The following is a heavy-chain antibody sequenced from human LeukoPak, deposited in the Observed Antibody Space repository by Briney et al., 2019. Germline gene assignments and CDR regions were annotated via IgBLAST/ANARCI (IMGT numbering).Heavy chain of an antibody. Sequence: GASVKVSCKASGYTFTSYDINWVRQATGQGLEWMGWMNPNSGNTGYAQKFQGRVTMTRNTSISTAYMELSSLRSEDTAVYYCARGRKRNMYYGSGSYPLSPTKYNWFDPWGQGTLVTVSS. CDR2: MNPNSGNT. V-gene: IGHV1-8*01. CDR3: ARGRKRNMYYGSGSYPLSPTKYNWFDP. D-gene: IGHD3-10*01. J-gene: IGHJ5*02. CDR1: GYTFTSYD.